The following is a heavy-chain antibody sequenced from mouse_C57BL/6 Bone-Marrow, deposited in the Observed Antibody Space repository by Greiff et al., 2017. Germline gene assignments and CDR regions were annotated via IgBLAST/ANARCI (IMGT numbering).Heavy chain of an antibody. D-gene: IGHD2-12*01. J-gene: IGHJ3*01. Sequence: EVKLVESGGGLVKPGGSLTLSCAATGFTFSDYGMHWVRQAPEKGLKWVAYISSGGSTIYYTDTVKGRFTIFRAYAKHTRFLQMTRLMSEDTAMYYCARGDYSYEGAWFAYWGQGTLVTVSA. CDR3: ARGDYSYEGAWFAY. CDR2: ISSGGSTI. CDR1: GFTFSDYG. V-gene: IGHV5-17*01.